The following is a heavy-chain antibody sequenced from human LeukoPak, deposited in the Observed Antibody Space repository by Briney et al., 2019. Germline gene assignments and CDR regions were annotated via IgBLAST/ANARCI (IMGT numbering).Heavy chain of an antibody. D-gene: IGHD5-18*01. CDR3: ARDRAVDTATVNYYYYYMDV. CDR1: GFTFSSYS. Sequence: GGSLRLSCAASGFTFSSYSMNWVRQAPGKGLEWVSSISSSSSYIYYADSVKGRFTISRDNAKNSLYLQMNSLRAEDTAVYYCARDRAVDTATVNYYYYYMDVWGKGTTVTVSS. J-gene: IGHJ6*03. CDR2: ISSSSSYI. V-gene: IGHV3-21*01.